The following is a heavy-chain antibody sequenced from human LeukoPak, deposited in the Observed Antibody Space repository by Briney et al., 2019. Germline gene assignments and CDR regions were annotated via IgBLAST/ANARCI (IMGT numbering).Heavy chain of an antibody. CDR3: AKDVTMVRGVNDY. CDR1: GFTFSSYA. D-gene: IGHD3-10*01. J-gene: IGHJ4*02. CDR2: ISGSGGST. V-gene: IGHV3-23*01. Sequence: GGSLRLSCAASGFTFSSYAMGWVRQAPGKGLEWVSAISGSGGSTYYADSVKGRFTISRDNSKNTLYLQMNSLRAEDTAVYYCAKDVTMVRGVNDYWGQGTLVTVSS.